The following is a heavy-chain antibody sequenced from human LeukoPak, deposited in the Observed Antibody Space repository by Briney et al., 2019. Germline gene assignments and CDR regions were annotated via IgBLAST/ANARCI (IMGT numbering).Heavy chain of an antibody. Sequence: SEKVSCKASGGTFSSYTISWVRQAPGQGLEWMGGIIPIFGTTNDAQKFQGRVTITADESTSTVHMELSSLRSEDTAVFYCAREDGGLDYWGQGTLVTVSS. J-gene: IGHJ4*02. CDR2: IIPIFGTT. CDR3: AREDGGLDY. CDR1: GGTFSSYT. D-gene: IGHD3-16*01. V-gene: IGHV1-69*13.